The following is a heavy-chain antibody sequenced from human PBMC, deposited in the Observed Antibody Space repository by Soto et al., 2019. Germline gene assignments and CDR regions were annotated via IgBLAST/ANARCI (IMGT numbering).Heavy chain of an antibody. Sequence: GASVKVSCKASGYSFNSYYMDWVRQALGQRLEWMGIINPSGGSTSSARKFQGRLTMTRDTSTSTVYMELSSLRSEDTALYYCARGEVPAARNWFDPLGQGTLVTVSS. V-gene: IGHV1-46*02. CDR2: INPSGGST. CDR3: ARGEVPAARNWFDP. CDR1: GYSFNSYY. D-gene: IGHD2-2*01. J-gene: IGHJ5*02.